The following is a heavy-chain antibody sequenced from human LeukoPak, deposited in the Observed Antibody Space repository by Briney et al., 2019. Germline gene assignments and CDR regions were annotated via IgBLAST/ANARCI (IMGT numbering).Heavy chain of an antibody. CDR2: IYYSGST. V-gene: IGHV4-59*12. Sequence: PSETLSLTCTVSGGSISSYYWSWIRQPPGKGLEWIGYIYYSGSTNYNPSLKSRVTISVDTSKNQFSLKLSSVTAADTAVYYCARVAHCSGGSCSIDYWGQGTLVTVSS. J-gene: IGHJ4*02. CDR3: ARVAHCSGGSCSIDY. D-gene: IGHD2-15*01. CDR1: GGSISSYY.